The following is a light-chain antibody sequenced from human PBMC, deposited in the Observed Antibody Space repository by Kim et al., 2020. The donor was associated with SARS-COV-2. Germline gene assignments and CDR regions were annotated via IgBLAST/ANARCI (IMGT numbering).Light chain of an antibody. Sequence: GSPGETATLSCRASQSVSSNVAWYQQKPGQAPRLLIYGASTRATDIPARFSGSGSGTDFTLTISSLQSEDLAVYHCQQYDDWPPWTFGQGTKVEI. CDR1: QSVSSN. CDR2: GAS. J-gene: IGKJ1*01. CDR3: QQYDDWPPWT. V-gene: IGKV3-15*01.